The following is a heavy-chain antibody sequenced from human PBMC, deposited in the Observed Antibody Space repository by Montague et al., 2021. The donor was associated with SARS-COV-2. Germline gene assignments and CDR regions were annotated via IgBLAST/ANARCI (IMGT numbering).Heavy chain of an antibody. Sequence: SETLSLTCTVSGGSISGYYWTWIRQPPGKELEWIGYIFYNGDTNYNPSLKSRVSISVDTSKNQFSLKLIAVTAAETAVYFCATHRQHHNHWGQGAMVAVSS. V-gene: IGHV4-59*08. D-gene: IGHD6-13*01. CDR3: ATHRQHHNH. J-gene: IGHJ5*02. CDR1: GGSISGYY. CDR2: IFYNGDT.